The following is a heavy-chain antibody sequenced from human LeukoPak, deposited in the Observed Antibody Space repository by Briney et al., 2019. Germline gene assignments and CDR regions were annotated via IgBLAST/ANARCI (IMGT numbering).Heavy chain of an antibody. CDR1: GYTFTDYG. CDR2: INTNTGNP. D-gene: IGHD6-13*01. Sequence: ASVKVSCKASGYTFTDYGMSCMRQAPGQGLEWMGWINTNTGNPTYAQGFTGRFVFSLDTSVSTAYLQITSLKAEDTAVYYCARVYRSSWYPMDYWGQGTLVTVSS. J-gene: IGHJ4*02. V-gene: IGHV7-4-1*02. CDR3: ARVYRSSWYPMDY.